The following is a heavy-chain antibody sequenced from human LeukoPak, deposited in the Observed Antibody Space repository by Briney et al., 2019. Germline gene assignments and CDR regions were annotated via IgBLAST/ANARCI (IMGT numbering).Heavy chain of an antibody. D-gene: IGHD3-10*01. J-gene: IGHJ3*02. CDR2: ISSSGSTI. V-gene: IGHV3-11*01. CDR1: GFTFSDYY. CDR3: AREQGTMVRGGHLGAFDI. Sequence: PGGSLRLSCAASGFTFSDYYMSWIRQAPGKGLEWVSYISSSGSTIYYADSVKGRFTISRDNAKNSLYLQMNSLRAEDTAVYYCAREQGTMVRGGHLGAFDIWGQGTMVTVSS.